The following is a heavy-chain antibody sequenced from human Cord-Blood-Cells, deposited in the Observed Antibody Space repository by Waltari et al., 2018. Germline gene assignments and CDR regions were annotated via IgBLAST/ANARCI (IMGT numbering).Heavy chain of an antibody. CDR2: IYSGGST. D-gene: IGHD3-10*01. CDR1: GFTVRSHY. J-gene: IGHJ4*02. CDR3: ARSRGAVRGVIDY. V-gene: IGHV3-53*01. Sequence: EVQLVESGGGLIQPGGSLRLSCAASGFTVRSHYMSWVRQAPGKGLEWVSVIYSGGSTYYADSVKGRFTISRDNSKNTLYLQMNSLRAEDTAVYYCARSRGAVRGVIDYWGQGTLVTVSS.